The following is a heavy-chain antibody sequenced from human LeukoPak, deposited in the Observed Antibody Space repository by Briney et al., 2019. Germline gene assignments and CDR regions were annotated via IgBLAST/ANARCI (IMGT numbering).Heavy chain of an antibody. CDR1: GFTVSSNY. V-gene: IGHV3-66*01. Sequence: PGGSLRLSCAASGFTVSSNYMSWVRQAPGKGLEWVSVIYSGGSTYYADSVKGRFTISRDNAKNSLYLQMNSLRDEDTAVYYCARDRIASLLDYWGQGTLVTVSS. J-gene: IGHJ4*02. CDR2: IYSGGST. CDR3: ARDRIASLLDY. D-gene: IGHD6-13*01.